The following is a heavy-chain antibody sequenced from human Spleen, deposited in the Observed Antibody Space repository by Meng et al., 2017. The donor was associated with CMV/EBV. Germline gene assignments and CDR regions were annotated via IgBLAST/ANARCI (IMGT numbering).Heavy chain of an antibody. CDR1: GFAFNTFP. CDR2: ISSSGTTI. V-gene: IGHV3-48*03. CDR3: ARGFTAVIPAAIDF. J-gene: IGHJ4*02. Sequence: GESLKISCAASGFAFNTFPMNWVRQAPGKGLEWISYISSSGTTIYYADSVQGRFTVSRDNAMNSLYLQMNSLRAEDTAIYYCARGFTAVIPAAIDFWGQGTLVTVSS. D-gene: IGHD2-2*02.